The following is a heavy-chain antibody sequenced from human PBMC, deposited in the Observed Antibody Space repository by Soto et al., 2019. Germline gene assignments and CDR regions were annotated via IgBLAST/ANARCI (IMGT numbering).Heavy chain of an antibody. CDR3: AAGGGLPRYY. CDR1: GGSISSGGYY. Sequence: PSETLSLTCTVSGGSISSGGYYWSWIRQHPGTGLEWIGYISYSGSTYYNPSLKSRVTISVDTSKNQFSLKLSSVTAADTAVYYCAAGGGLPRYYWGQGTLVTVSS. CDR2: ISYSGST. V-gene: IGHV4-31*03. D-gene: IGHD1-26*01. J-gene: IGHJ4*02.